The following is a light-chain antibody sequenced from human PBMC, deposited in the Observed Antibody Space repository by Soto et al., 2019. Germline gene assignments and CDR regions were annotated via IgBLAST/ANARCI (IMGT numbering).Light chain of an antibody. Sequence: QSVLTQPRSASGSPGQSVTISCTGTSSDVGGYNYVSWYQQHPGKVPKLMIYDVNKRPSGVPDRFSGSKSGNTASLTVSGLQPEDEADYYCTSYAGGNNVFGTGTKLTVL. CDR2: DVN. CDR1: SSDVGGYNY. V-gene: IGLV2-8*01. CDR3: TSYAGGNNV. J-gene: IGLJ1*01.